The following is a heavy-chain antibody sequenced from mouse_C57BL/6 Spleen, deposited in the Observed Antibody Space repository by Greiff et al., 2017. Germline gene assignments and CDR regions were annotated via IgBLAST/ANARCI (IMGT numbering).Heavy chain of an antibody. CDR3: VRDNYGSSYWYFDV. CDR1: GFTFNTYA. Sequence: EVQLVESGGGLVQPKGSLTLSCAASGFTFNTYAMHWVRQAPGKGLEWVARIRSKSSNYATYYADSVKDRFTISRDDSQSMLYLQMNNLKTEDTAMYYCVRDNYGSSYWYFDVWGTGTTVTVSS. V-gene: IGHV10-3*01. J-gene: IGHJ1*03. D-gene: IGHD1-1*01. CDR2: IRSKSSNYAT.